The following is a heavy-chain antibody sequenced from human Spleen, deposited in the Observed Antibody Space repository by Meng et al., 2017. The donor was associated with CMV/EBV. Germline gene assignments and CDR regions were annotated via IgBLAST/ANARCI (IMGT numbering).Heavy chain of an antibody. Sequence: GESLKISSAGSGFTFSIYAMNWVRQPPGKGLEWVSVISGRTGTTYYADSVKGRFTISRDNSKNTVYLQMDSLRADDTAVYYCARKRNGTWRPPDYWGQGTLVTVSS. V-gene: IGHV3-23*01. J-gene: IGHJ4*02. CDR3: ARKRNGTWRPPDY. CDR1: GFTFSIYA. CDR2: ISGRTGTT. D-gene: IGHD1-1*01.